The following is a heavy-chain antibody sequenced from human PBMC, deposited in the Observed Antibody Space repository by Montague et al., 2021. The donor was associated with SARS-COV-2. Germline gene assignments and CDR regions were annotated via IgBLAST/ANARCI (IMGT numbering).Heavy chain of an antibody. CDR1: GFSLSTSGMC. CDR2: IDWDDDK. J-gene: IGHJ6*03. Sequence: VKPTQTLTLTCTFSGFSLSTSGMCVSWIRQPPGKALEWPARIDWDDDKYYSTSLKTRLTISKDTSKNQVVLTMTNMDPVDTATYYCARVSSSWSQDYYYYYMDVWGKGTTVTVSS. V-gene: IGHV2-70*11. D-gene: IGHD6-13*01. CDR3: ARVSSSWSQDYYYYYMDV.